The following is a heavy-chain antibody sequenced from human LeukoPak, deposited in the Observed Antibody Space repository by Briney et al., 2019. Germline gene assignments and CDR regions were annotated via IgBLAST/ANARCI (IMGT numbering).Heavy chain of an antibody. Sequence: GGSLRLSCEASGFTFSAYWMSWVRQAPGKGLEWVANIKQDGSQTYHADSVKGRFTISRDNAENSLYLQMNSLRAEDTAVYYCARDRGERGYSGYDSFMDVWGKGTTVTVSS. CDR3: ARDRGERGYSGYDSFMDV. J-gene: IGHJ6*03. CDR2: IKQDGSQT. CDR1: GFTFSAYW. D-gene: IGHD5-12*01. V-gene: IGHV3-7*01.